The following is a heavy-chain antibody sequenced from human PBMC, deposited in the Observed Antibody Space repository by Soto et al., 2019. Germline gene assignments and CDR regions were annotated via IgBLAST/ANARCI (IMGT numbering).Heavy chain of an antibody. Sequence: TGGSLRLSCAASGFTFSSYEMNWVRQAPGKGLEWVSYISSSGSTIYYADSVKGRFTISRDNAKNSLYLQMNSLRAEDTAVYYRLRGRLPAKGYSYYYYGIDVWGQGTTVTV. CDR3: LRGRLPAKGYSYYYYGIDV. D-gene: IGHD2-2*01. CDR1: GFTFSSYE. V-gene: IGHV3-48*03. CDR2: ISSSGSTI. J-gene: IGHJ6*02.